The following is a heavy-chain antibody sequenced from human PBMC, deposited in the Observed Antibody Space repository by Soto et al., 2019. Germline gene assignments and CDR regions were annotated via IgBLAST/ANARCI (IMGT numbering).Heavy chain of an antibody. Sequence: QVQLQESGPGLVKPSQTLSLTCTVSGGSISSGGYYWSWIRQHPGKGLEWIGYIYYSGSTYYNPSLKSQVTISVDTSKNLFSLKLSSVTAADTAVYYCARELLWFGDPRWFDPWGQGTLVTVSS. CDR3: ARELLWFGDPRWFDP. V-gene: IGHV4-31*01. CDR2: IYYSGST. J-gene: IGHJ5*02. CDR1: GGSISSGGYY. D-gene: IGHD3-10*01.